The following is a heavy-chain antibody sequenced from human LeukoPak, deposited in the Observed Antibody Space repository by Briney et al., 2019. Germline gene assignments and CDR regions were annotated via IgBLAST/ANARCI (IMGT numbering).Heavy chain of an antibody. V-gene: IGHV3-66*01. CDR1: GFTVSSNY. CDR3: ARGQAAY. Sequence: GGSLRLSCAASGFTVSSNYMNWVRQAPGKGLEWVSLIYIGGSTYYTDSVKGRFTISRDNSKNTLYLQMNTLRADDTAVYYCARGQAAYWGRGTLVTVSS. J-gene: IGHJ4*02. CDR2: IYIGGST.